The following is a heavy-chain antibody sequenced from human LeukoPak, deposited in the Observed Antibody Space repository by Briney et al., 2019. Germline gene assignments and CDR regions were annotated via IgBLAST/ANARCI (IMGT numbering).Heavy chain of an antibody. CDR3: AREGGGNDS. CDR2: ISGGADIT. V-gene: IGHV3-23*01. Sequence: GGSLRLSCAASGFTFTSYAMSWVRQAPGRGLEWVSAISGGADITYYADSVKGRFTVSRDNSKNMVYLQMNLLRTEDTAVYYCAREGGGNDSWGQGTLGTVSS. CDR1: GFTFTSYA. J-gene: IGHJ4*02. D-gene: IGHD4-23*01.